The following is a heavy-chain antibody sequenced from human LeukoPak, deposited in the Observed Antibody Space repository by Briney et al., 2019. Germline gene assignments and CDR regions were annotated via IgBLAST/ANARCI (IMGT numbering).Heavy chain of an antibody. D-gene: IGHD3-10*01. Sequence: ASVKVSFKASGYTFTGYYMHWVRQAPGQGLEWMGWINPISGGTNYAQKFQGRVTMTRDTSISTAYMELSRLRSDDTAVYYCASLPGVITTRNWFDPWGQGTLVTVSS. CDR3: ASLPGVITTRNWFDP. CDR1: GYTFTGYY. CDR2: INPISGGT. V-gene: IGHV1-2*02. J-gene: IGHJ5*02.